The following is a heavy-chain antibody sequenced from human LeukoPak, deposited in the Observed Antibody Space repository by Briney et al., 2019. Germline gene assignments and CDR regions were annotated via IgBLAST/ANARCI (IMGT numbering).Heavy chain of an antibody. CDR2: ISAYSGNT. V-gene: IGHV1-18*01. J-gene: IGHJ6*02. CDR3: ARVQSDYHYYYGMDV. Sequence: ASVKVSCKASGYTFTSYGISWVRQAPGQGLEWMGWISAYSGNTNYAQKLQGRVTMTTDTSTSTAYVELRSLGSDDTAVYYCARVQSDYHYYYGMDVWGQGTTVTVSS. CDR1: GYTFTSYG.